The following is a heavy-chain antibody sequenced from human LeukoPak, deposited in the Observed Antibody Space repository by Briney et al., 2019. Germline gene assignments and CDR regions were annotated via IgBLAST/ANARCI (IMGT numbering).Heavy chain of an antibody. D-gene: IGHD3-22*01. V-gene: IGHV3-23*01. CDR1: GFTFSTHA. J-gene: IGHJ4*02. CDR3: VKGRDYNDASAYYIGDF. Sequence: GGSLRLSCAASGFTFSTHAMIWVRQAPGKGPEWVWGIIGSGSDTYYTDSVKGRFTISRENSNDTLYLQMNSLRAEDTAVYYCVKGRDYNDASAYYIGDFWGQGTLVTVSS. CDR2: IIGSGSDT.